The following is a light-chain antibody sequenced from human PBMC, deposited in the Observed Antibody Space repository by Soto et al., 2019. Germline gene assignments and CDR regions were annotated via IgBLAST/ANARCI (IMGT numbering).Light chain of an antibody. CDR1: SSDVGAYDY. CDR2: EVS. Sequence: QSVLTQPASVSGSPGQSITISCTGTSSDVGAYDYVSWYQQHPDKAPKLMIYEVSYRPSGVSNRFSGSKSVNTATLTISGLQADDEADYYCSSYTTSSTRVFGTGTKVTVL. V-gene: IGLV2-14*03. CDR3: SSYTTSSTRV. J-gene: IGLJ1*01.